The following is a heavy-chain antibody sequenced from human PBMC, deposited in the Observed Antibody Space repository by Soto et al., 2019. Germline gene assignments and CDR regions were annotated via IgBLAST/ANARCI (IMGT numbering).Heavy chain of an antibody. J-gene: IGHJ6*03. Sequence: GGSLRLSCAASGFTFSSYWMSWVRQAPGKGLEWVANIKQDGSEKYYVDSVKGRFTISRDNAKNSLYLQMNSLRAEDTAVYYCARDRVNLKLLYYYYMDVWGKGTTVTVSS. D-gene: IGHD2-15*01. CDR3: ARDRVNLKLLYYYYMDV. V-gene: IGHV3-7*01. CDR1: GFTFSSYW. CDR2: IKQDGSEK.